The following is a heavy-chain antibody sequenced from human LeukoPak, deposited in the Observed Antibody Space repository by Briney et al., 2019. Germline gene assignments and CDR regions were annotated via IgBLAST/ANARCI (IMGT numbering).Heavy chain of an antibody. J-gene: IGHJ3*02. D-gene: IGHD6-13*01. Sequence: GGSLRLSCAASGFTFSSYGMHWVRQAPGKGLEWVAVISYDGSNKYYADSVKGRFTISRDNSKNTLYLQMNSLRAEDTAVYYCAKDLSPGEQQPVQNDAFDIWGQGTMVTVSS. CDR1: GFTFSSYG. CDR2: ISYDGSNK. CDR3: AKDLSPGEQQPVQNDAFDI. V-gene: IGHV3-30*18.